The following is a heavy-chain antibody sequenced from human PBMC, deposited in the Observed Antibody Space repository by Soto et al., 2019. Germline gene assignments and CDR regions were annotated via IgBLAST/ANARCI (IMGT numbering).Heavy chain of an antibody. J-gene: IGHJ4*02. Sequence: EMQLVESGGGLVKPGGSLRLSCAASGFIFNTYSMDWVRQAPGKGLEWVASISPSGSYMYYGDFLKGRFTVSRDNAKNSLYLQMDSLRADDTAIYYCARFGLVTFDCWGQGTLVTVSS. D-gene: IGHD3-3*01. CDR1: GFIFNTYS. V-gene: IGHV3-21*01. CDR3: ARFGLVTFDC. CDR2: ISPSGSYM.